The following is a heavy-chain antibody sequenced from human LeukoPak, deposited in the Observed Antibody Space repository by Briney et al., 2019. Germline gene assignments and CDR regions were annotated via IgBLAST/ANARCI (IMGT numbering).Heavy chain of an antibody. CDR2: ISTDGSGT. V-gene: IGHV3-74*01. J-gene: IGHJ3*02. CDR1: GFTFSSYW. CDR3: VREYSSSSGRAFDM. Sequence: QAGGSLRLSCAASGFTFSSYWMHWVRQAPGKGLVWVSRISTDGSGTNSADSVKGRLTISRDNAKNTLYLQMNSLRAEDTAVYYCVREYSSSSGRAFDMWGQGTMVTVSS. D-gene: IGHD6-6*01.